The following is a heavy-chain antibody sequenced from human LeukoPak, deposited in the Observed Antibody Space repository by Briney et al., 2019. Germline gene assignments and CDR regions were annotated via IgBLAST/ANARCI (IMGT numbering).Heavy chain of an antibody. D-gene: IGHD3-16*01. J-gene: IGHJ1*01. CDR1: GGSFSGYY. Sequence: PETLSLTCAVYGGSFSGYYWSWIRQPPGKGLEWIGEINHSGSTNYNPSLKSRVTISVDTSKNQFSLKLSSVTAADTAVYYCASGMIPFQEWGQGTLVIVSS. CDR2: INHSGST. V-gene: IGHV4-34*01. CDR3: ASGMIPFQE.